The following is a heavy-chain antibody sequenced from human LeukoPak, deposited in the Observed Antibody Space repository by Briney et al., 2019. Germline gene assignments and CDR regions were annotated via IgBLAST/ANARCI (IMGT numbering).Heavy chain of an antibody. CDR3: AISGQQLVFRWFDP. CDR2: IYYSGST. Sequence: SETLSLTCTVSGGSISSSSYYWGWIRQPPGKGLEWIGSIYYSGSTYYNPSLKSRVTISVDTSKNQFSLKLSSVTAADTAVYYCAISGQQLVFRWFDPWGQGTLVTVSS. J-gene: IGHJ5*02. D-gene: IGHD6-13*01. V-gene: IGHV4-39*07. CDR1: GGSISSSSYY.